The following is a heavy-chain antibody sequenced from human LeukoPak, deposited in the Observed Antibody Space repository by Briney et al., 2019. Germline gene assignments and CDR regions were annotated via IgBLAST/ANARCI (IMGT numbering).Heavy chain of an antibody. V-gene: IGHV3-23*01. CDR3: AARPLMPPRFDF. J-gene: IGHJ4*02. CDR1: GFTFSSYP. D-gene: IGHD2-2*01. CDR2: ISGGSTI. Sequence: GGSLRLSCAASGFTFSSYPMSWVRQAPGKGLQWVSAISGGSTIYYGDPVKGRFTISRDNSKSTVYLQMNSLRADDTAIYYCAARPLMPPRFDFWGQGTLVTVSS.